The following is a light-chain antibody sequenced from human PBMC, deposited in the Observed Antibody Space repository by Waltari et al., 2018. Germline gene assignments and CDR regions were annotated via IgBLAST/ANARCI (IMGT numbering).Light chain of an antibody. J-gene: IGLJ3*02. CDR3: SSYTSSSTWV. CDR1: SSDAGGYNY. Sequence: QSALTQPASVSGSPGQSITISCTGTSSDAGGYNYVSWYQKHPGKAPKFLIYDVSQRASWVYNRFSGSRSGNTAALTISGLQAEDEADYYCSSYTSSSTWVFGGGTKLTVL. CDR2: DVS. V-gene: IGLV2-14*01.